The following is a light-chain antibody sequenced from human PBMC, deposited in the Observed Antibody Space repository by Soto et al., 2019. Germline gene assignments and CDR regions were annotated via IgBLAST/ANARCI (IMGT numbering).Light chain of an antibody. CDR2: GAT. V-gene: IGKV3-15*01. CDR3: QQYNNRPLT. CDR1: QSISNN. Sequence: EIVMTQSPATLSVSPGERATLSCRAGQSISNNLAWYQQNPGQAPRLLIYGATTRATGIPSRFSGSGSGTDFTLTISSLQSEDFAVYYCQQYNNRPLTFGGGTKVEIK. J-gene: IGKJ4*01.